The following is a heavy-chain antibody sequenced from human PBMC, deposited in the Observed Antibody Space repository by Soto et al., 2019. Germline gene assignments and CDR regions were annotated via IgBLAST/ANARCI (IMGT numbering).Heavy chain of an antibody. CDR2: ISAYIGNA. CDR1: GCTFSSYA. D-gene: IGHD6-19*01. CDR3: APYSIPVAGTGVGY. V-gene: IGHV1-18*01. J-gene: IGHJ4*02. Sequence: ASVKVSCKASGCTFSSYAISWVRQAPGQGLEWMGGISAYIGNANYAQKLQGRVTMTTDTSTSTAYMELSSLRSDDTAVYYCAPYSIPVAGTGVGYWGPGTLVTVSS.